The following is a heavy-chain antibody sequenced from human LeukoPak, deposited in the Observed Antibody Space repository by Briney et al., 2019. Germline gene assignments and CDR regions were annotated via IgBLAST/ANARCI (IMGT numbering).Heavy chain of an antibody. CDR2: ISAYNGNT. J-gene: IGHJ5*02. D-gene: IGHD6-13*01. CDR1: GYTFTSYG. Sequence: VASVKVSCKASGYTFTSYGISWVRQAPGPGLEWMGWISAYNGNTNYAQKLQGRVTMTTDTSTSTAYMELRSPRSDDTAADYCARGGYSSSWPRTRWFDPWGQETQVTVSS. V-gene: IGHV1-18*01. CDR3: ARGGYSSSWPRTRWFDP.